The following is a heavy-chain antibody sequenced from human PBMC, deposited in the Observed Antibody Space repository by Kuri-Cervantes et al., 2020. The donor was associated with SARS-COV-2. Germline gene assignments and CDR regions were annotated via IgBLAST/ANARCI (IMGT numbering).Heavy chain of an antibody. CDR2: IIPIFGTA. CDR3: ARDRDDFWGGYRVNYYYYGMDV. CDR1: GGTFSSYA. V-gene: IGHV1-69*06. J-gene: IGHJ6*02. Sequence: SVKVSCKASGGTFSSYAISWVRQAPGQGLEWMGGIIPIFGTANYAQKFQGRVTITADKSTSTAYMELSSLRSEDAAVYYCARDRDDFWGGYRVNYYYYGMDVWGQGTTVTVSS. D-gene: IGHD3-3*01.